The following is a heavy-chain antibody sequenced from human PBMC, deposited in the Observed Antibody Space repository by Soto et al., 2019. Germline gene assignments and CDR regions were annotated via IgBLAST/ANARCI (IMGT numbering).Heavy chain of an antibody. V-gene: IGHV3-53*04. CDR1: EFPVSTTY. D-gene: IGHD5-12*01. Sequence: EVQLGESGGGLVQPGGSLRLSCSASEFPVSTTYMSWVRQAPGKGLECVSIIFANDNTYYGDSVKGRFTISRRNSRSTLYLQMNSLGPEDTAVYYCVRDLGDGYKSAWGQGTLVTVSS. CDR2: IFANDNT. CDR3: VRDLGDGYKSA. J-gene: IGHJ4*02.